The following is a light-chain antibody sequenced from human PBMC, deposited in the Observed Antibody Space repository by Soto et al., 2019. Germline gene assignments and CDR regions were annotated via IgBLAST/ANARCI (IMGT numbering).Light chain of an antibody. CDR2: DEY. Sequence: EIVMTQSPATLSGYPGDRVTLSCRAIQYVNIYLAWYQQKPGQANRLLIYDEYNRATGVKDRFSGSGSGTDFTLTISSIESEDFAVYYCQQRANWQLPLGGLHQVDLK. CDR1: QYVNIY. CDR3: QQRANWQLP. V-gene: IGKV3-11*01. J-gene: IGKJ4*01.